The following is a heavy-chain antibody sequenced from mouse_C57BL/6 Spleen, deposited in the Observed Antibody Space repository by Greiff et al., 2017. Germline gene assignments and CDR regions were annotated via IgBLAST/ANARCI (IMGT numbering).Heavy chain of an antibody. V-gene: IGHV5-4*01. CDR2: ISDGGSYT. CDR1: GFTFSSYS. J-gene: IGHJ2*01. Sequence: EVKLVESGGGLVKPGGSLKLSCAASGFTFSSYSMSWVRQTPEKRLEWVATISDGGSYTYYPDNVKGRFTISRDNAKNNVYLQLSHLKSEDTAMYYCARDDYYGNYGGGFDYWGQGTTLTVSS. D-gene: IGHD2-1*01. CDR3: ARDDYYGNYGGGFDY.